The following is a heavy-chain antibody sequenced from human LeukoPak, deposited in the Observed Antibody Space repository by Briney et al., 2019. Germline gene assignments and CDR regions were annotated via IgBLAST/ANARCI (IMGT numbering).Heavy chain of an antibody. D-gene: IGHD2-15*01. CDR3: ASGRRDIGDYFDY. V-gene: IGHV4-34*01. Sequence: SETLSLTCAVYGGSFSGYYWSWIRQPPGKGLEWIGEINHSGSTNYNPSLKSRVTISIDTSKNQFSLKLSSVTAADTAVYYRASGRRDIGDYFDYWGQGTLVTVAS. CDR2: INHSGST. J-gene: IGHJ4*02. CDR1: GGSFSGYY.